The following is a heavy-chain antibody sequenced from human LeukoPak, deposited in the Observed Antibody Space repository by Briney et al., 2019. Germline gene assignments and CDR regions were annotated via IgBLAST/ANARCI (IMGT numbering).Heavy chain of an antibody. J-gene: IGHJ4*02. CDR1: GYTFTSYG. D-gene: IGHD3-10*01. V-gene: IGHV1-18*01. CDR3: AREWASGGSGSYFRTPAGGFDY. Sequence: ASVKVSCKASGYTFTSYGISWVRQAPGQGLEWMGWISAYNGNTNYAQKLQGRVTMTTDTSASTAYMELSSLRSEDTAVYYCAREWASGGSGSYFRTPAGGFDYWGQGTLVTVSS. CDR2: ISAYNGNT.